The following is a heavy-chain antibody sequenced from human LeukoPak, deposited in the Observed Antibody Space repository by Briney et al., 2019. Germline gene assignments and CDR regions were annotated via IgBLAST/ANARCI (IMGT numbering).Heavy chain of an antibody. D-gene: IGHD1-14*01. CDR2: IYSDGSIA. J-gene: IGHJ4*02. CDR1: GFTFCSYW. CDR3: ARDQGSTEYYFDY. Sequence: GGSLRLSRAASGFTFCSYWMHWGRPAPGEGLVWVSRIYSDGSIASYADSVKGRFTISRDNAKNTLYLQMNSLRAEDTAVYYCARDQGSTEYYFDYWGQGTLVTVSS. V-gene: IGHV3-74*01.